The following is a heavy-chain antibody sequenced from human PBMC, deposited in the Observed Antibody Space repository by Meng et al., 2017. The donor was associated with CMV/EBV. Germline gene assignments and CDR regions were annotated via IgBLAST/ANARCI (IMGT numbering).Heavy chain of an antibody. J-gene: IGHJ6*02. CDR2: INHSGST. CDR3: ARGDSSSWYSVYYYYYGMDV. Sequence: ESLKISCAVYGGSFSGYYWSWIRQPPGKGLEWIGEINHSGSTNYNPSLKSRVTISVDTSKNQFSLKLSSVTAADTAVYYCARGDSSSWYSVYYYYYGMDVWGQGTTVTVSS. CDR1: GGSFSGYY. V-gene: IGHV4-34*01. D-gene: IGHD6-13*01.